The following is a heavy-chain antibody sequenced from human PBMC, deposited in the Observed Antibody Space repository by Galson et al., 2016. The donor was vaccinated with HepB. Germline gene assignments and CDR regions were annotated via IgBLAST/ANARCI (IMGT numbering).Heavy chain of an antibody. J-gene: IGHJ4*02. CDR1: GFTFSSYG. Sequence: SLRLSCAASGFTFSSYGMHWVRQAPGKGLEWVAVIWYDGSNKYYADSVKGRFTISRDNSKNTLYLQMNSLRAEDTAVYYCARALNKGQQLVRLLGFWGQGTLGTVSS. V-gene: IGHV3-33*01. CDR2: IWYDGSNK. D-gene: IGHD6-13*01. CDR3: ARALNKGQQLVRLLGF.